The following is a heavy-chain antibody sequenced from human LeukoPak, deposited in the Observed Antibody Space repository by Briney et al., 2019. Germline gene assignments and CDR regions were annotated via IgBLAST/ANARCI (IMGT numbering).Heavy chain of an antibody. CDR2: IYTSGST. D-gene: IGHD2-15*01. Sequence: SETLSLTCTVSGGSISSYYWSWIRQPAGKGLEWIGRIYTSGSTNYNPSLKSRVTMSVDTSKNQFSLKLSSVTAADTAVYYCARDCSGGSCYTTGRYYYYGMDVWGQGTTVTVYS. CDR1: GGSISSYY. V-gene: IGHV4-4*07. CDR3: ARDCSGGSCYTTGRYYYYGMDV. J-gene: IGHJ6*02.